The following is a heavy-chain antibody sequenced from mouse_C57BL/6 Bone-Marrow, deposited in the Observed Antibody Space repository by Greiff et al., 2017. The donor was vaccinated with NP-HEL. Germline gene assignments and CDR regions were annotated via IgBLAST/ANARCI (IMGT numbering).Heavy chain of an antibody. V-gene: IGHV1-69*01. CDR3: ARKGLLRYWFAY. D-gene: IGHD1-1*01. Sequence: VQLQQPGAELVMPGASVKLSCKASGYTFTSYWMHWVKQRPGQGLEWIGEIDPSDSYTNYNQKFKGKSTLTVDKSSSTAYMQLSSLTSEDSAVYYCARKGLLRYWFAYWGQGTLVTVSA. CDR1: GYTFTSYW. CDR2: IDPSDSYT. J-gene: IGHJ3*01.